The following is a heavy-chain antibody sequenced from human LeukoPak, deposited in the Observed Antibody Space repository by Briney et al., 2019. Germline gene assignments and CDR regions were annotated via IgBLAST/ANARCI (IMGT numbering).Heavy chain of an antibody. CDR3: ATGWILGATLTY. CDR2: IFHSGNT. D-gene: IGHD1-26*01. CDR1: GYSISSGYY. J-gene: IGHJ4*02. V-gene: IGHV4-38-2*01. Sequence: PSETLSLTCAVSGYSISSGYYWGWIRQPPGKGLEWIGTIFHSGNTYYNPSLKSRVTISVDTSKNQFSLKLSSVAAADTAVYHCATGWILGATLTYWGQGTLVTVSS.